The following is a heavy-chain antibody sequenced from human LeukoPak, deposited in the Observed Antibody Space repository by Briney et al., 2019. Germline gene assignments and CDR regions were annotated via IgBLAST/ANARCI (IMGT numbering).Heavy chain of an antibody. V-gene: IGHV3-30*18. CDR1: GFTFSSYG. J-gene: IGHJ4*02. Sequence: GGSLRLFCAASGFTFSSYGMHWVRQAPGKGLEWVAVISYDGSNKYYADSVKGRFTISRDNSKNTLYLQMNSLRADDTAVYYCAKGTSAWYGGHFDYWGQGTLVTVSS. CDR2: ISYDGSNK. D-gene: IGHD6-19*01. CDR3: AKGTSAWYGGHFDY.